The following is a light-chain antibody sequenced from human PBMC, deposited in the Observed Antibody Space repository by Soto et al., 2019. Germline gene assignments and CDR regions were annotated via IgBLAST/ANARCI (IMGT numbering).Light chain of an antibody. CDR3: QQYNDWAPFT. Sequence: EIVMTQSPATLSVSSGGSATLSCRASQSINKNLAWYQQRPGQAPRLLIYGASTKATGIPARFSGRGSGTDFTLTISSLQSEDVAVYYCQQYNDWAPFTFGPGTKVDIK. CDR1: QSINKN. J-gene: IGKJ3*01. CDR2: GAS. V-gene: IGKV3-15*01.